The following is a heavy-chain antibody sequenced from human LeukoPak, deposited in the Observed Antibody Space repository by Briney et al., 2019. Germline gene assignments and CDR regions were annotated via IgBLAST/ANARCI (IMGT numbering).Heavy chain of an antibody. CDR3: ARDGYDFWSGYNDY. CDR2: IRQDGSEK. J-gene: IGHJ4*02. Sequence: GGSLRLSCAASGFTFSSYWMSWVRQAPGKGLEWVANIRQDGSEKYYVDSMKGRFTISRDNAKNSLYLQMNSLRAEDTAVYYCARDGYDFWSGYNDYWGQGTLVTVSS. D-gene: IGHD3/OR15-3a*01. CDR1: GFTFSSYW. V-gene: IGHV3-7*01.